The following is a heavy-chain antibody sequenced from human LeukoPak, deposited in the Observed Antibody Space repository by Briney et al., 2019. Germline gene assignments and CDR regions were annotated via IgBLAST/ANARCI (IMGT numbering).Heavy chain of an antibody. D-gene: IGHD3-10*01. CDR2: ISGSGGST. CDR1: GFTFSSYA. Sequence: GGSLRRSCAASGFTFSSYARRWVRQAPGKGLEWGAAISGSGGSTYYAASVTDRFTISRDNYKNTLYLQMNSLRAEDTAVYYCAKDYGYWGQGTLVTVSS. V-gene: IGHV3-23*01. CDR3: AKDYGY. J-gene: IGHJ1*01.